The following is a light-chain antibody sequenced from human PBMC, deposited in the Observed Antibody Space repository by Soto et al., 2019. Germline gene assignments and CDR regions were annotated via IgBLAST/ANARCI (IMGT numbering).Light chain of an antibody. V-gene: IGKV3-20*01. CDR1: QSISNNH. CDR3: EYYGSSIT. CDR2: GTS. J-gene: IGKJ4*01. Sequence: IVLTPSPGTLSLSPVERVTLSCRASQSISNNHLAWYQKKPGPAPSLLIHGTSNRATGIPDRFSGSGSGTDFTLTFSRLEPEDFAVYYCEYYGSSITFGRGTKVDI.